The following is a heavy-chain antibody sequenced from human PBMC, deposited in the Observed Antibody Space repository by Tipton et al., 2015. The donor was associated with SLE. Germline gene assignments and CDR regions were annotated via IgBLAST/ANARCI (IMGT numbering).Heavy chain of an antibody. J-gene: IGHJ4*02. D-gene: IGHD3-22*01. V-gene: IGHV3-43D*04. CDR1: GFTFDDYA. CDR3: AKGYDSSGYSRFDS. CDR2: ISWDGGST. Sequence: SLRLSCAASGFTFDDYAMHWVRQAPGKGLEWVSLISWDGGSTYYADSVKGRFTISRDNSKNSLYLQMNSLRAEDTALYYRAKGYDSSGYSRFDSWGQGTLVTVSS.